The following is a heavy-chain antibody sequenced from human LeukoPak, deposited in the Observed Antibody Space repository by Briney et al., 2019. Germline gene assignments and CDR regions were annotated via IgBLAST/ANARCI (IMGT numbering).Heavy chain of an antibody. CDR3: ARGVTTVRRALRYFDL. D-gene: IGHD4-17*01. CDR2: INHSGST. Sequence: PGGSLRLSCAASGFTFSSYPLNWVRQPPGKGLEWIGEINHSGSTNYNPSLKSRVTISVDTSKNQFSLKLSSVTAADTAVYYCARGVTTVRRALRYFDLWGRGTLVTVSS. CDR1: GFTFSSYP. V-gene: IGHV4-34*01. J-gene: IGHJ2*01.